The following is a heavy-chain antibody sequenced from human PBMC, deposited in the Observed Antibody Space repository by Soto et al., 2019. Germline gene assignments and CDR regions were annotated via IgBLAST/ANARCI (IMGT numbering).Heavy chain of an antibody. CDR1: GFTFSSYG. Sequence: GGSLRLSCAASGFTFSSYGMHWVRQAPGKGLEWVAVIWYDGSNKYYADSVKGRFTISRDNAKNTLYLQMNSLRAEDTAVYYCAREGAFWSGYIDYWGQGTRVTVSS. J-gene: IGHJ4*02. CDR3: AREGAFWSGYIDY. CDR2: IWYDGSNK. V-gene: IGHV3-33*01. D-gene: IGHD3-3*01.